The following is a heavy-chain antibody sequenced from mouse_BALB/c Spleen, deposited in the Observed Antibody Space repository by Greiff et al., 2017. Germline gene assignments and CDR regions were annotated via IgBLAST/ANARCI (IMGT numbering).Heavy chain of an antibody. CDR2: IDPANGNT. D-gene: IGHD2-1*01. CDR3: ARGNFYAMDY. J-gene: IGHJ4*01. V-gene: IGHV14-3*02. CDR1: GFNIKDTY. Sequence: VTLKESGAELVKPGASVKLSCTASGFNIKDTYMHWVKQRPEQGLEWIGRIDPANGNTKYDPKFQGKATITADTSSNTAYLQLSSLTSEDTAVYYCARGNFYAMDYWGQGTSVTVSS.